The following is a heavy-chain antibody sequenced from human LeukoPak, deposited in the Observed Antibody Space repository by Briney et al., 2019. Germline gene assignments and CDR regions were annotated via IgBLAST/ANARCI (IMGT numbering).Heavy chain of an antibody. CDR2: IYHSGST. D-gene: IGHD3-3*01. CDR1: GGSISSGGYS. CDR3: ARTLHYDFWSGYYPPNAFDI. Sequence: PSETLSLTCAVSGGSISSGGYSWSWIRQPPGKGLEWIGYIYHSGSTYYNPCLKSRVTISVDMSKNQFSLKLSSVTAADTAVYYCARTLHYDFWSGYYPPNAFDIWGQGTMVTVSS. J-gene: IGHJ3*02. V-gene: IGHV4-30-2*01.